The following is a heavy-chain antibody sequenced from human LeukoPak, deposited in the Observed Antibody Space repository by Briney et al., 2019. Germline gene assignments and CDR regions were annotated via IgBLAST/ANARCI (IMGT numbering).Heavy chain of an antibody. J-gene: IGHJ4*02. CDR1: GGSVRTTRYY. Sequence: SETPSLTCTVSGGSVRTTRYYWAWIRQSPGKGLEWIGSISYFGSAYYRPSLQSRATISMDSSKTQISLTLSSVTATDTALYYCATHDEGSFFESWGQGALVTVS. V-gene: IGHV4-39*05. D-gene: IGHD3-3*02. CDR2: ISYFGSA. CDR3: ATHDEGSFFES.